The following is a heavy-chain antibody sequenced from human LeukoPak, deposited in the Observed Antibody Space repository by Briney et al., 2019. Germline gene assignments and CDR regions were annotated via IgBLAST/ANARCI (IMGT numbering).Heavy chain of an antibody. CDR3: ARVLTWSAGPIGSAAAGLFDY. CDR1: GGSTSSAGYY. D-gene: IGHD6-13*01. V-gene: IGHV4-31*03. CDR2: IYYSGST. J-gene: IGHJ4*02. Sequence: SQTLSLTCTVSGGSTSSAGYYWSWIRQHPGKGLEWIGYIYYSGSTYYNPSLKSRVTISVDTSKNQFSLKLSSVTAADTAVYYCARVLTWSAGPIGSAAAGLFDYWGQGTPVTVSS.